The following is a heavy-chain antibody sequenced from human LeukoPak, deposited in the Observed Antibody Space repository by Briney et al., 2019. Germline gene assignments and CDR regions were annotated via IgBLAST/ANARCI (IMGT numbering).Heavy chain of an antibody. J-gene: IGHJ4*02. V-gene: IGHV4-61*10. Sequence: PSETLSLTCTVSGGSIRSGDYYWAWSRQPAGKGLEWIGCIYTSGSTDYNPSLNSRVTISVDTSRNQFSLNLSSVSAADTAVYYCTSGSGYVDYWGQGTLVTVSS. CDR2: IYTSGST. CDR3: TSGSGYVDY. CDR1: GGSIRSGDYY. D-gene: IGHD6-13*01.